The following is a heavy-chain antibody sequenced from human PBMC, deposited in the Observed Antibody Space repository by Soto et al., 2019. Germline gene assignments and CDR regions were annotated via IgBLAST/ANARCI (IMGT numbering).Heavy chain of an antibody. D-gene: IGHD3-22*01. CDR3: ARDHVISSGPAADY. CDR1: GFTFSSYS. CDR2: ISSSSSYI. V-gene: IGHV3-21*01. Sequence: EVQLVESGGGLVKPGGSLRLSCAASGFTFSSYSMNWVRQAPGKGLEWVSSISSSSSYIYYADSVKGRFTISRDNAKNSLYLQMNSLRAEDTAVYYCARDHVISSGPAADYWGQGTLVTVSS. J-gene: IGHJ4*02.